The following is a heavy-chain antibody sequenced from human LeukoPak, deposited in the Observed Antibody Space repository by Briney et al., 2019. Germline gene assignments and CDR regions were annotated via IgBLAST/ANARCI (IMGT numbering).Heavy chain of an antibody. CDR1: GGSISSSRYY. D-gene: IGHD3-10*01. V-gene: IGHV4-39*01. CDR2: IYYSGST. J-gene: IGHJ5*02. CDR3: ARHSYGSFNWFDP. Sequence: PEALSLTCSVSGGSISSSRYYWGWIRQPPGKGLEWIGSIYYSGSTDYNPSLKSRVSISVDTSKNQFSLKLSSVTAADTAVYNCARHSYGSFNWFDPWGQGTLVTVSS.